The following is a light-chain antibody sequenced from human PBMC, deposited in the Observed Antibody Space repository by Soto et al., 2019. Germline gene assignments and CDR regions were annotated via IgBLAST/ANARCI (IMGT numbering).Light chain of an antibody. Sequence: EIVMTQSLVPLTVLPCDSATLSCRASQSVGDTVVWYHQRTGQAPRLHISGASSRATGIPDRFSGTGSGTDFTLTISRLEHEDYAVYYCQQYGSTPKTFGQGTRWIS. CDR3: QQYGSTPKT. CDR1: QSVGDT. CDR2: GAS. J-gene: IGKJ1*01. V-gene: IGKV3-20*01.